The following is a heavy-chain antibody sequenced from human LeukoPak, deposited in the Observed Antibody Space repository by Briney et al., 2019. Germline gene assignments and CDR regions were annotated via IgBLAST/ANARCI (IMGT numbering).Heavy chain of an antibody. Sequence: GGSLRLSCAASGFTFSDYYMSWIRQAPGKGLEWVSYISSSGSTIYYADSVKGRFTISRDNAKNSLYLQMNSLRAEDTAVYYCAKDLFGIAAAGTYLGLYYYGMDVWGQGTTVTVSS. J-gene: IGHJ6*02. V-gene: IGHV3-11*01. D-gene: IGHD6-13*01. CDR2: ISSSGSTI. CDR1: GFTFSDYY. CDR3: AKDLFGIAAAGTYLGLYYYGMDV.